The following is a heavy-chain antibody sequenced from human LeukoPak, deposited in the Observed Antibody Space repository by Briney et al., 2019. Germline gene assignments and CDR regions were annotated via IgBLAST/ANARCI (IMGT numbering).Heavy chain of an antibody. D-gene: IGHD6-13*01. J-gene: IGHJ6*03. CDR3: ARGQSSSWYVHPYYYYYMDV. Sequence: SETLSLTCTVSGGSISSCYWSWIRQPPGKGLEWIGYIHYSGSTNYNPSLKSRVTISVDTSKNQFSLKLSSVTAADTAVYYCARGQSSSWYVHPYYYYYMDVWGKGTTVTISS. CDR1: GGSISSCY. CDR2: IHYSGST. V-gene: IGHV4-59*01.